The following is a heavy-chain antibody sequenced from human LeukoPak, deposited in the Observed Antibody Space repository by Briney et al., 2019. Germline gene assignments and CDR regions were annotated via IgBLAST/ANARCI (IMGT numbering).Heavy chain of an antibody. CDR2: IYYSGST. CDR3: ARRLYYFDY. V-gene: IGHV4-39*01. Sequence: SETLSLTCTVSGGSISSSSYYWGWIRRPPGKGLEWIGSIYYSGSTYYNPSLKSRVTISVDTSKNQFSLKLSSVTAADTAVYYCARRLYYFDYWGQGTPVTVSS. J-gene: IGHJ4*02. CDR1: GGSISSSSYY. D-gene: IGHD2-8*01.